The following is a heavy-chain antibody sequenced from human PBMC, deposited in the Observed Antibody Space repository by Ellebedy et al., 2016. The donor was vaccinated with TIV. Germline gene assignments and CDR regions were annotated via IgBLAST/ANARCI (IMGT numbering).Heavy chain of an antibody. Sequence: MPSETLSLTCSVSGGSISSGDDALTWIRQPPGKGLEWIGFIYHSGSTDYNPSLKSRVAMSVDTSKNQFSLKLTSVTAADTAVYYCARATAVGLDPWGQGTLVTVSS. CDR3: ARATAVGLDP. V-gene: IGHV4-30-4*01. CDR1: GGSISSGDDA. J-gene: IGHJ5*02. D-gene: IGHD4-23*01. CDR2: IYHSGST.